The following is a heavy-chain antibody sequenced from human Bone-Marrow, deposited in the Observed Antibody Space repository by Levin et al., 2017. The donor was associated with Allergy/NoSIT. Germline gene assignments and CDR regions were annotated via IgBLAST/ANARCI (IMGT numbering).Heavy chain of an antibody. Sequence: KPGGSLRLSCSASGFVFSDHSINWVRQPPGKGLEWISSISSTSTYIHYADSVKGRVTISRDNAKNTLYLQLDRLRVEDTAMYYCARMGAGRSTSGYYFDYWGQGTLVTVSS. V-gene: IGHV3-21*06. CDR1: GFVFSDHS. CDR2: ISSTSTYI. J-gene: IGHJ4*02. D-gene: IGHD3-16*02. CDR3: ARMGAGRSTSGYYFDY.